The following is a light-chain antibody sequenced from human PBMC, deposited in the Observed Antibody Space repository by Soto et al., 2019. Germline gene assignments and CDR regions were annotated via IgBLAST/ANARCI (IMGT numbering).Light chain of an antibody. V-gene: IGLV2-14*01. CDR3: SSYTSSSPYV. CDR2: DVS. CDR1: STDVGGYNY. J-gene: IGLJ1*01. Sequence: SALTRPASVSGSPGQSITISCTGTSTDVGGYNYVSWYQQHPGKAPKLMIYDVSNRPSGVSNRFSGSKSGNTASLTISGLQAEDEADYYCSSYTSSSPYVFGTGTKVTVL.